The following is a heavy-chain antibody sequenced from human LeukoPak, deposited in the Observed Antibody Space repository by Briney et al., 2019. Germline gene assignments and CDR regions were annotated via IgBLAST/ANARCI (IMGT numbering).Heavy chain of an antibody. V-gene: IGHV5-51*01. J-gene: IGHJ5*01. Sequence: GESLKISCQGSGYSFTSNWIGWVRQMPGKGLEWMAIVYPGDSHTKYSPSFQGQVTISADKSISTAYLQWSRLEASDTAMYYCVRTPTCSSGSCYPNWFDSWGQGTLVTVSP. CDR3: VRTPTCSSGSCYPNWFDS. CDR2: VYPGDSHT. CDR1: GYSFTSNW. D-gene: IGHD2-15*01.